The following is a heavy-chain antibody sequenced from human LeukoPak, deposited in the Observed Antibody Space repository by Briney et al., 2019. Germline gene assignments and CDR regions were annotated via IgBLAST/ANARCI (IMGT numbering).Heavy chain of an antibody. V-gene: IGHV4-59*01. J-gene: IGHJ4*02. D-gene: IGHD2-2*01. Sequence: PSETLSLTCAVYGGSFSSYYWSWIRQPPGKGLEWIGYIYYSGSTNYNPSLKSRVTISVDTSKNQFSLKLSSVTAADTAVYYCARTGGRYCSSTSCYFDYWGQGTLVTVSS. CDR1: GGSFSSYY. CDR2: IYYSGST. CDR3: ARTGGRYCSSTSCYFDY.